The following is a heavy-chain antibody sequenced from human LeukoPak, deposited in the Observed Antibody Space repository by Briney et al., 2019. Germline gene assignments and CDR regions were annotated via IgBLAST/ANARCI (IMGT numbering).Heavy chain of an antibody. D-gene: IGHD1-26*01. J-gene: IGHJ5*02. V-gene: IGHV2-5*02. CDR1: GFSLSISGVG. Sequence: ESGPTLVKPTQTLTLTCTFSGFSLSISGVGVGWIRQPPGKALEWLAVVYWDDDKRYSPSLKSRLTITKDTSKNQVVLTMTNMDPVDTATYYCAYRWGQNCFDPWGQGTLVTVSS. CDR2: VYWDDDK. CDR3: AYRWGQNCFDP.